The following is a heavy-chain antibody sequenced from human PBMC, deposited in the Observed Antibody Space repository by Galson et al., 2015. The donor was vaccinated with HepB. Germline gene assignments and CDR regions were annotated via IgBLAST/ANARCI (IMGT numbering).Heavy chain of an antibody. CDR3: ARVPEIVVTNTYYYYGLDV. CDR2: IKQDGSEK. Sequence: SLRLSCAVSGFTFSTYWMSWVRQAPGKGLEWVANIKQDGSEKYYVDSVKGRFTISRDNAKNSLSLQMNSLRGDDTGVYYCARVPEIVVTNTYYYYGLDVWGHGTTVTVSS. CDR1: GFTFSTYW. V-gene: IGHV3-7*01. D-gene: IGHD3-22*01. J-gene: IGHJ6*02.